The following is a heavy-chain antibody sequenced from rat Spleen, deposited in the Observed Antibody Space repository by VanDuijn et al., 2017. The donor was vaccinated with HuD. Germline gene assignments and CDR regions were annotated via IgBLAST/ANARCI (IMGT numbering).Heavy chain of an antibody. CDR3: TSGPSTVYYGWFAY. V-gene: IGHV2-1*01. CDR2: KWSGGST. Sequence: QVQLKESGPGLVQPSQTLSLTCTVSGFSLISNTIHWVRQPPGKGLEWLGVKWSGGSTACNSALKSRLSISRDTSKSQLYLKMNSLQTEDTAIYFCTSGPSTVYYGWFAYWGQGTLVTVSS. D-gene: IGHD1-6*01. CDR1: GFSLISNT. J-gene: IGHJ3*01.